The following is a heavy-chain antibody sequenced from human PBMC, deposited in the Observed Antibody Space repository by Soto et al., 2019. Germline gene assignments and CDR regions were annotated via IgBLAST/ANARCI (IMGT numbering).Heavy chain of an antibody. V-gene: IGHV1-18*04. CDR3: VRDPPRNDY. CDR1: GYDFSSYG. J-gene: IGHJ4*02. Sequence: QVQLVQSGAEVKKPGASVKVSCKASGYDFSSYGISWVRQAPGQGLEWMGWISASNGNRGYAQQFQGRVTMTSDTSRTTAYMELRSLRSDDTAVYYCVRDPPRNDYWGQGTLVNVSS. CDR2: ISASNGNR.